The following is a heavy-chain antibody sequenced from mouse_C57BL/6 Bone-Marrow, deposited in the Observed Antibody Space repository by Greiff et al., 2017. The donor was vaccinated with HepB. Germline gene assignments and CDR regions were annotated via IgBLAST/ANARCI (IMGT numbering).Heavy chain of an antibody. J-gene: IGHJ4*01. CDR1: GYTFTSYW. D-gene: IGHD2-5*01. CDR2: INPSNGGT. Sequence: QVQLQQPGTELVKPGASVKLSCKASGYTFTSYWMHWVKQRPGQGLEWIGNINPSNGGTNYNEKLKSKATLTVDKSSSTAYMQLSSLTSEDSAVYYCARQPYSNYGAMDYWGQGTSVTVSS. CDR3: ARQPYSNYGAMDY. V-gene: IGHV1-53*01.